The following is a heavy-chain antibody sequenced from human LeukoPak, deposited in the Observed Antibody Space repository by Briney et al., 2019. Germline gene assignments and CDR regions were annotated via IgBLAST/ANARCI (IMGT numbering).Heavy chain of an antibody. CDR1: GYTFTGYY. CDR3: ATAVTAEGGHYYYGMDV. CDR2: INPNSGGT. J-gene: IGHJ6*02. D-gene: IGHD5-18*01. V-gene: IGHV1-2*02. Sequence: ASVKVSCKASGYTFTGYYMHWVRQAPGQGLEWMGWINPNSGGTNYAQKFQGRVTMTRDTSISTAYMELSRLRSDDTAVYYCATAVTAEGGHYYYGMDVWGQGTTVTVS.